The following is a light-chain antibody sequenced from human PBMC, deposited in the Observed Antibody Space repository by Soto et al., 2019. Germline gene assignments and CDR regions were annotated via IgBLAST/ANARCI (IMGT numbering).Light chain of an antibody. CDR3: QFYGDPPKT. CDR2: DAS. V-gene: IGKV3-20*01. Sequence: EIVLTQSPGTLSLSPGERGTLSCRASQSVRSNFLAWYQQKPGQAPRLLIFDASTRATGIPDRFTGSGSGTEFTLTISSLEPEDFAVYYCQFYGDPPKTFGQGTKVDIK. J-gene: IGKJ1*01. CDR1: QSVRSNF.